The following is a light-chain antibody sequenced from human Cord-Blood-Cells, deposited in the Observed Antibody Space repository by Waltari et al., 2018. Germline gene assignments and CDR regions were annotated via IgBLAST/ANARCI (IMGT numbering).Light chain of an antibody. Sequence: DIQMTQSPSTLSASVGDRVTITCRASQSISSWLAWYQQKQGKAPKLLIYDASSLESGVPSRFSGSGSGTEFTLTISSLQPDDLATYYCQQYNSYSTFGQGTMVEIK. CDR1: QSISSW. CDR3: QQYNSYST. CDR2: DAS. V-gene: IGKV1-5*01. J-gene: IGKJ1*01.